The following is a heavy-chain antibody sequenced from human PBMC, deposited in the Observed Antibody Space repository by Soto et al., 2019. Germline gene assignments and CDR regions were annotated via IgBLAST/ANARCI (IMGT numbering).Heavy chain of an antibody. J-gene: IGHJ5*02. CDR1: GDSISSGGYS. V-gene: IGHV4-30-2*01. CDR2: IYHSGST. CDR3: ARFYGDYNNWFAP. D-gene: IGHD4-17*01. Sequence: QLQLQESGSGLVKPSQTLSLTCAVSGDSISSGGYSWSWIRQPPGKGLEWIGYIYHSGSTYYNPSLTSRVTRSVDRSKNKLSLKLSSVTAADTAVYYCARFYGDYNNWFAPWGQGTLVTVS.